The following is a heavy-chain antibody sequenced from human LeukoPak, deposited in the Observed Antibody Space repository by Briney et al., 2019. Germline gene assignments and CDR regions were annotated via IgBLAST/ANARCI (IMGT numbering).Heavy chain of an antibody. Sequence: PGGSLRLSCAASGFTFSSYSMNWVRQAPGKGLEWVSSVSSSSSYIYYADSVKGRFTISRDNAKNSLYMQMNSLRAEDTAVYYCARTPELRYFDWLSYYFDYWGQGTLVTVSS. D-gene: IGHD3-9*01. CDR1: GFTFSSYS. CDR3: ARTPELRYFDWLSYYFDY. V-gene: IGHV3-21*01. J-gene: IGHJ4*02. CDR2: VSSSSSYI.